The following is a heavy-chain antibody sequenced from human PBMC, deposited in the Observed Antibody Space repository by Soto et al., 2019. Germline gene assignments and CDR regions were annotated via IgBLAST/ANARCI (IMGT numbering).Heavy chain of an antibody. Sequence: EVQLVESGGGVAQPGGSLRLSCAASGITVSSRFMSWVRQAPGKGLEWVSILYSGGRTYYADSVKGRFTISRDNSKNTPHHQMLSLRADDTAVYYCPSSPGEIAPPRMYPLDYWGEGSLVTVSS. V-gene: IGHV3-66*01. J-gene: IGHJ4*02. CDR2: LYSGGRT. CDR3: PSSPGEIAPPRMYPLDY. CDR1: GITVSSRF. D-gene: IGHD2-15*01.